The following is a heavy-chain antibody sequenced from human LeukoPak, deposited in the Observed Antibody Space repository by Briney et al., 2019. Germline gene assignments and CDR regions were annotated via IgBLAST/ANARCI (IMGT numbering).Heavy chain of an antibody. CDR1: EFTFSDYY. CDR2: ISSRTSDT. V-gene: IGHV3-11*06. CDR3: TRVGSSGSVDY. J-gene: IGHJ4*02. Sequence: PRGSLRLSCAASEFTFSDYYMSWIRQAPGKGLEWVSYISSRTSDTNYVDSVKGRFTISRDDAKNSLYLQMNSLRAEDTAVYYCTRVGSSGSVDYWGQGTLVTVSS. D-gene: IGHD1-1*01.